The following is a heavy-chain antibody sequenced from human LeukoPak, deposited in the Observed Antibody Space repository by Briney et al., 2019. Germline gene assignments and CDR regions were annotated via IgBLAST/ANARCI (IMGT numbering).Heavy chain of an antibody. D-gene: IGHD3-10*01. V-gene: IGHV1-2*02. J-gene: IGHJ5*02. Sequence: GASVKVSCKASGYTFTGYYMHWVRQAPGQGLEWMGWINPNSGGTNYAQKFQGRVTMTRDTSISTAYMELSRLRSDDTAVYYCARPMVRGVDCFDPWGQGTLVTVSS. CDR1: GYTFTGYY. CDR2: INPNSGGT. CDR3: ARPMVRGVDCFDP.